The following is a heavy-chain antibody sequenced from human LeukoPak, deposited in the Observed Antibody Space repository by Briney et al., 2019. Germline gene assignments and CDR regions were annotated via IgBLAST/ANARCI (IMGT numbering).Heavy chain of an antibody. CDR1: GYTFTGYY. D-gene: IGHD3-22*01. Sequence: ASVKVSCKASGYTFTGYYMHWVRQALGQGLEWMGWINPNSGGTNYAQKFQGRVTMTRDTSISTAYMELSRLRSDDTAVYYCARGKNYYDSSSLFGYWGQGTLVTVSS. J-gene: IGHJ4*02. V-gene: IGHV1-2*02. CDR3: ARGKNYYDSSSLFGY. CDR2: INPNSGGT.